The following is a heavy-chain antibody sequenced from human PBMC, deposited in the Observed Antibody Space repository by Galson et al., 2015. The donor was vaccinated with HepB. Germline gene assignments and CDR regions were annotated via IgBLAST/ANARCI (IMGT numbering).Heavy chain of an antibody. CDR3: ARAPTLTPYYYDSSGYAYLDY. J-gene: IGHJ4*02. CDR1: GFTFSSYW. Sequence: SLRLSCAASGFTFSSYWMSWVRQAPGKGLEWVANIKQDGSEKYYVDSVKGRFTISRDNAKNSLYLQMNSLRAEDTAVYYCARAPTLTPYYYDSSGYAYLDYWGQGTLVTVSS. CDR2: IKQDGSEK. V-gene: IGHV3-7*03. D-gene: IGHD3-22*01.